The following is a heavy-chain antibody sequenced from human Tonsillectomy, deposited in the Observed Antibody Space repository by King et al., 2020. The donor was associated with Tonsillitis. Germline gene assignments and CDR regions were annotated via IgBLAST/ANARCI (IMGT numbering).Heavy chain of an antibody. D-gene: IGHD3-3*01. CDR2: IYYSGST. CDR3: ARHIGASRAFDI. Sequence: VQLQESGPGLAKPSETLSLTCTVSGGSTRSYYWSWIRQPPGKGLEWIGYIYYSGSTNYNPSLKSRVTMSVDTSKNQISLKLTSVTATDTAVYYCARHIGASRAFDIWGQGTMVTVSS. J-gene: IGHJ3*02. CDR1: GGSTRSYY. V-gene: IGHV4-59*01.